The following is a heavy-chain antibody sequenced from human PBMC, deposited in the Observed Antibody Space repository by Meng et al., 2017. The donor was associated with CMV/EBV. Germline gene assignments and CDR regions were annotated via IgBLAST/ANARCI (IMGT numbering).Heavy chain of an antibody. CDR1: GGTFSGYA. J-gene: IGHJ6*02. D-gene: IGHD5-24*01. V-gene: IGHV1-69*13. CDR2: IIPIFGTA. CDR3: AREIRRWLQLYYYYYGMDV. Sequence: SVKVSCKASGGTFSGYAISWVRQAPGQGLEWMGGIIPIFGTANYAQKFQGRVTITADESTSTAYMELSSLRSEDTAVYYCAREIRRWLQLYYYYYGMDVWGQGTTVTVSS.